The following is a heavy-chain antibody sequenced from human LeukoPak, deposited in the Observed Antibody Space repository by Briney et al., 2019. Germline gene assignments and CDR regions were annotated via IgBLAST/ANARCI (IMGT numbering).Heavy chain of an antibody. CDR1: GYTLTELS. J-gene: IGHJ4*02. CDR2: FDPEDGET. Sequence: ASVKVSCKVSGYTLTELSMHWVRQAPGKGLEWMGGFDPEDGETIYAQKFQGRVTMTEDTSTDTAYMELSSLRSEDTAVYYCARDLFISRRKPYYFDYWGQGTLVTVSS. V-gene: IGHV1-24*01. CDR3: ARDLFISRRKPYYFDY. D-gene: IGHD3-22*01.